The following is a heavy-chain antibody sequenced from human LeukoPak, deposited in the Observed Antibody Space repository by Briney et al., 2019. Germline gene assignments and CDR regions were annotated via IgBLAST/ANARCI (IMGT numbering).Heavy chain of an antibody. CDR2: ISSSGSTK. D-gene: IGHD5-12*01. J-gene: IGHJ4*02. V-gene: IGHV3-48*03. Sequence: PGGSLRLSCAASGFTFSSYKMNWVRQAPGKGLEWVSYISSSGSTKYYADSLKGRFTISRDNAKNSLYLQMNSLRAEDTAVYYFSRKWVRTDYGGQATLLTVSS. CDR3: SRKWVRTDY. CDR1: GFTFSSYK.